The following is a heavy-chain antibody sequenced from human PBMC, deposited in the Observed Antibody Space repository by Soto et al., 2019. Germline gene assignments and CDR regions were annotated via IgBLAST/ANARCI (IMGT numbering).Heavy chain of an antibody. CDR1: GFTFSSYA. D-gene: IGHD3-3*01. CDR3: AKQVDYCDFWSSDY. CDR2: ISGGGGST. J-gene: IGHJ4*02. V-gene: IGHV3-23*01. Sequence: EVQLLESGGGLVQPGGSLRLSCAASGFTFSSYAMTWVRQAPGKGLQWVPVISGGGGSTYNVDSVKGRFTISRDNFKNTLYLQLNSLRAEDTAVYYCAKQVDYCDFWSSDYWGQGTLVTVSS.